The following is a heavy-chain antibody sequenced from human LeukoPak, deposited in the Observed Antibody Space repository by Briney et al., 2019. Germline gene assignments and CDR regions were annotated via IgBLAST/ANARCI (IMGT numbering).Heavy chain of an antibody. Sequence: ASVKVSCKASGYTFTGYYMHWVRQAPGQGLEWMGWINPNSGGTNYAQKFQGRVTMTRDTSISTAYMELSRLRSDDTAVYYCARGGDCYSGGCSLGDFWGQGTLVTVSS. CDR1: GYTFTGYY. J-gene: IGHJ4*02. CDR3: ARGGDCYSGGCSLGDF. CDR2: INPNSGGT. V-gene: IGHV1-2*02. D-gene: IGHD2-21*02.